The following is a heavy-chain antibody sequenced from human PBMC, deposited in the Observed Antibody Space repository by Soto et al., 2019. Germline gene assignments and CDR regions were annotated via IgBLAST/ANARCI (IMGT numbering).Heavy chain of an antibody. Sequence: GASVKVSCKASGGTFSSYTISWVRQAPGQGLEWMGRIIPILGIANYAQKFQGRVTITADKSTSTAYMELSSLRSEDTAVYYCARVYGDYVWYFDLWGRGTLVTVSS. D-gene: IGHD4-17*01. J-gene: IGHJ2*01. V-gene: IGHV1-69*02. CDR3: ARVYGDYVWYFDL. CDR2: IIPILGIA. CDR1: GGTFSSYT.